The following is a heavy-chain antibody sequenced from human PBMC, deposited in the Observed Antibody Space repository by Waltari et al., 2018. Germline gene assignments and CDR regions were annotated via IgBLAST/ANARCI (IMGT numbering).Heavy chain of an antibody. Sequence: EVQLVQSGAEVKKPGESLKISCKGSGYSFTSYWIGWVRQMPGIGREWMGIIYPGDSDTRYSPSFQGQVTISADKSISTAYLQWSSLKASDTAMYYCARLGGSEAGGRDYYYYGMDVWGQGTTVTVSS. D-gene: IGHD3-16*01. V-gene: IGHV5-51*03. CDR3: ARLGGSEAGGRDYYYYGMDV. J-gene: IGHJ6*02. CDR2: IYPGDSDT. CDR1: GYSFTSYW.